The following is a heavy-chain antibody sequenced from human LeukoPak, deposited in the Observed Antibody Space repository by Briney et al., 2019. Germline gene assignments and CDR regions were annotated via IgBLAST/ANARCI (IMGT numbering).Heavy chain of an antibody. CDR3: ATAFPNGITIFGVVLDY. CDR2: FDPEDGET. Sequence: ASVKVSCKVSGYTLTELSMHWVRQAPGKGLEWMGGFDPEDGETIYAQKFQGRVTMTEDTSTDTAYMELSSLRSEDTAVYYCATAFPNGITIFGVVLDYWGQGTLVTVSP. CDR1: GYTLTELS. J-gene: IGHJ4*02. D-gene: IGHD3-3*01. V-gene: IGHV1-24*01.